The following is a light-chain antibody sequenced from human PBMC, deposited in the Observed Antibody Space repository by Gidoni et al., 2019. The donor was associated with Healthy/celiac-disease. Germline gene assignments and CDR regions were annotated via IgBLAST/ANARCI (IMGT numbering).Light chain of an antibody. CDR2: GAS. Sequence: EIVLTQFPGTLSLSLGERATLSCRASQSVSSSYLAWYQQKHGLAPRLLIYGASIRATGIPDRFSSSGSRTDITLTSSRLEPEDFAVYYCQQYGSSPETFGQGTKLEIK. J-gene: IGKJ2*01. CDR1: QSVSSSY. CDR3: QQYGSSPET. V-gene: IGKV3-20*01.